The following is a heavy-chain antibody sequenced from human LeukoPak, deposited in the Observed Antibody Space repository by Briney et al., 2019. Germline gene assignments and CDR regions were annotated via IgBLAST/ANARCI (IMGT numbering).Heavy chain of an antibody. V-gene: IGHV7-4-1*02. Sequence: GASVKVSCKASGYTFTSYAMNWVRQAPGQGLEWMGWINTNTGNPTYAQGFTGRFVFSLDTSVSTAYLQISSLKAEDTAVYYCARPNHGDWILPFDYWGQGTLVTVSS. CDR1: GYTFTSYA. J-gene: IGHJ4*02. CDR3: ARPNHGDWILPFDY. D-gene: IGHD4-17*01. CDR2: INTNTGNP.